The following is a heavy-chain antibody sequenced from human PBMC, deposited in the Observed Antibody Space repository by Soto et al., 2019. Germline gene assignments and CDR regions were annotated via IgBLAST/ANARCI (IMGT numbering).Heavy chain of an antibody. D-gene: IGHD2-8*01. CDR1: GGSISSSSYY. Sequence: QLQLQESGPGLVKPSETLSLTCTVSGGSISSSSYYWGWIRQPPGKGLEWIGSIYYSGSTYYNPSLKSRVTISVDTSKNQFSLKLSSVTAADTAVYYCARQGCTNGVCYITWFDPWGQGTLVTVSS. V-gene: IGHV4-39*01. CDR2: IYYSGST. J-gene: IGHJ5*02. CDR3: ARQGCTNGVCYITWFDP.